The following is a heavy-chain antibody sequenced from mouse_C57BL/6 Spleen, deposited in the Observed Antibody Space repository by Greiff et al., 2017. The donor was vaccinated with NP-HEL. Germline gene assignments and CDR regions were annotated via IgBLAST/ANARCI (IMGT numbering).Heavy chain of an antibody. CDR3: ASPHYYGSSYEYFDV. Sequence: VQLQQPGAELVMPGASVKLSCKASGYTFTSYWMHWVKQRPGHGLEWIGELDPSDSYPTYNQKFKGKSTLTVDKSSSTAYMQLSSLTSEDSAVYYCASPHYYGSSYEYFDVWGTGTTVTVSS. J-gene: IGHJ1*03. V-gene: IGHV1-69*01. CDR1: GYTFTSYW. D-gene: IGHD1-1*01. CDR2: LDPSDSYP.